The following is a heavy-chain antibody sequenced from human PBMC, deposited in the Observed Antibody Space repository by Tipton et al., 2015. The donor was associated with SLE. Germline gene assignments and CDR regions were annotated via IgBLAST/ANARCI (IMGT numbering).Heavy chain of an antibody. J-gene: IGHJ3*02. CDR2: IHHSGST. Sequence: GLVKPSETLSLTCAVSGYSISSGYYWGWIRQLPGKGLEWIGSIHHSGSTYYNPSLKSRVTISVDTSKNQFSLKLSSVTAADTAVYYCARSRGFWSGYADAFDIWGQGTMVTVSS. D-gene: IGHD3-3*01. V-gene: IGHV4-38-2*01. CDR3: ARSRGFWSGYADAFDI. CDR1: GYSISSGYY.